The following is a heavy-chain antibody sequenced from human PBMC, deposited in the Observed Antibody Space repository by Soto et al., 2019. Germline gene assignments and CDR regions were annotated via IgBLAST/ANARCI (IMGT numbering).Heavy chain of an antibody. J-gene: IGHJ4*02. CDR3: AGTPSGSPGS. V-gene: IGHV1-18*01. Sequence: QIQLVQSGAEVKQPGASVKVSCKASGYTFKTYGISWVRQAPGQGLEWRGWISAYDGDTNHAQTLQGRVTMTTNISTSPAYMERRSLAPDDGAVSSWAGTPSGSPGSGGQGTLVT. CDR1: GYTFKTYG. D-gene: IGHD3-10*01. CDR2: ISAYDGDT.